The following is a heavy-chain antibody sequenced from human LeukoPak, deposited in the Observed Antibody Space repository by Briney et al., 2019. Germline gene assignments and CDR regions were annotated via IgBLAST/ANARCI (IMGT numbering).Heavy chain of an antibody. CDR1: GDTFTSYG. D-gene: IGHD3-3*01. CDR2: ISAYNGNT. J-gene: IGHJ4*02. Sequence: ASVKVSCKASGDTFTSYGISWVRQAPGQGLEWMGWISAYNGNTNYAQKLQGRVTMTTDTSTSTAYMELRSLRSDDTAVYYCARGILEWPRDLYYFDYWGQGTLVTVSS. CDR3: ARGILEWPRDLYYFDY. V-gene: IGHV1-18*01.